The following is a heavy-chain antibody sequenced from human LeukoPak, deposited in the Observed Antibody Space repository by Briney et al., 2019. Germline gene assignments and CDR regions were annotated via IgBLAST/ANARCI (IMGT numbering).Heavy chain of an antibody. CDR2: IYYSGST. J-gene: IGHJ5*02. Sequence: SETLSLTCTVSGGSISSYYWSWIRQPPGKGLEWIGYIYYSGSTNYNPSLKSRVTISVDTSKNQFSLKLSSVTAADTAVYYCARDCGNYSGYNWFDPWGQGTPVTVSS. V-gene: IGHV4-59*01. CDR3: ARDCGNYSGYNWFDP. CDR1: GGSISSYY. D-gene: IGHD4-11*01.